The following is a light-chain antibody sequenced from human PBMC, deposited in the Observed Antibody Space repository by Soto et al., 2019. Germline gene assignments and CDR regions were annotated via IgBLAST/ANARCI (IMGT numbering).Light chain of an antibody. Sequence: QLVLTQPPSVSGAPGQRVTISCAGSSSHIGATYDIHWYQQLPGAAPRLLIYGNSNRPSGVPDRFAGSKSGTSASLAIIGLHVEDEGICYCHAFDNSLTASGVLGGGTKLTV. V-gene: IGLV1-40*01. CDR2: GNS. CDR1: SSHIGATYD. CDR3: HAFDNSLTASGV. J-gene: IGLJ3*02.